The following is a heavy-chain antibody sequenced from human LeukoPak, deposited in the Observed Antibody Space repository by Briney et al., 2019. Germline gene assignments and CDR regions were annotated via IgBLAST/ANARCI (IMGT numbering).Heavy chain of an antibody. Sequence: GGSLRLSCAASGFAFSSYAMSWVRQAPGKGLEWVSAISGNGGSTYYADSVKGRFTISRDNSKNTLYLQMNSLRAEDTAVYYCAKDREWMYNWNGDYFDYWGQGTLVTVSS. V-gene: IGHV3-23*01. D-gene: IGHD1-20*01. J-gene: IGHJ4*02. CDR1: GFAFSSYA. CDR3: AKDREWMYNWNGDYFDY. CDR2: ISGNGGST.